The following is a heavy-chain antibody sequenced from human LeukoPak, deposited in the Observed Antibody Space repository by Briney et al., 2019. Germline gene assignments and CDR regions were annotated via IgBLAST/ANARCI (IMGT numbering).Heavy chain of an antibody. V-gene: IGHV3-7*05. D-gene: IGHD3-3*01. CDR2: INEDGSEK. CDR1: GFNISNNY. CDR3: ARDGPHYDFWSGPAY. J-gene: IGHJ4*02. Sequence: GGSLRLSCAASGFNISNNYMSWVRQAPGKGLEWVANINEDGSEKYYVESVKGRFTISRDNAKNSLYLQMDSLRAEDTAVYYCARDGPHYDFWSGPAYWGQGTLVTVSS.